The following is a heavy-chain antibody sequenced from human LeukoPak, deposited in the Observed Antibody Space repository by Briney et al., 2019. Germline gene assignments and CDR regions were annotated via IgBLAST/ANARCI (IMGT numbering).Heavy chain of an antibody. J-gene: IGHJ2*01. CDR3: AKDRVVTAIQYFDL. CDR2: ISPSGDIT. Sequence: PGGSLRLSCAASGFTFSSHGMNWVRQAPGKGLEWISGISPSGDITYYADSVKGRFTISRDNSDNTVYLQMNSLRAEDTAVYYCAKDRVVTAIQYFDLWGRGTLVTVSS. V-gene: IGHV3-23*01. D-gene: IGHD2-21*02. CDR1: GFTFSSHG.